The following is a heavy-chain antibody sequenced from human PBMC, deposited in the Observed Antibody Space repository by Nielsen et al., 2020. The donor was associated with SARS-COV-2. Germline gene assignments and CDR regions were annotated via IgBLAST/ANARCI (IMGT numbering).Heavy chain of an antibody. D-gene: IGHD1-1*01. J-gene: IGHJ6*02. Sequence: GESLKIPCAAPGFTLSSYWMSWVRQAPGKGLEWVANIKQDGSEKYYVDPVKGRFTISRDNAKNSLYLQMNSLRAEDTAVYYCARDPLEVHYYGMDVWGQGTTVTVSS. CDR3: ARDPLEVHYYGMDV. V-gene: IGHV3-7*03. CDR1: GFTLSSYW. CDR2: IKQDGSEK.